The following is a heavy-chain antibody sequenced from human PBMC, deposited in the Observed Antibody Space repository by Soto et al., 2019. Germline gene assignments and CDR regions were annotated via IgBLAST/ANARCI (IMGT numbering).Heavy chain of an antibody. Sequence: GGSLRLSCAASGFTFRNYAMTWVRQAPGKGLEWVSSVSNSGGASYYADAVEGRFTISRDNSKSTLYLQMDSLRAEDTALYYCAKVKTWTYLDFWGQGALVTVSS. CDR1: GFTFRNYA. CDR3: AKVKTWTYLDF. J-gene: IGHJ4*02. D-gene: IGHD5-12*01. CDR2: VSNSGGAS. V-gene: IGHV3-23*01.